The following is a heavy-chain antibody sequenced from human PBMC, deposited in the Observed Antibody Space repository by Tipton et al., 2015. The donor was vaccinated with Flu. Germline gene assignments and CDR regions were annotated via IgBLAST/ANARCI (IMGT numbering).Heavy chain of an antibody. CDR3: ASTSNYGRRIEPDFDS. J-gene: IGHJ4*02. D-gene: IGHD5-24*01. Sequence: GLVKPSETLSLTCTVSGDSMSSYYWNWIRQPAGKGLEWIGRIYASGSTTYNPSLKSRVSMSVDTSKNQFSLKLNSVTAADTAVYYCASTSNYGRRIEPDFDSWGQGTLVTVSS. V-gene: IGHV4-4*07. CDR1: GDSMSSYY. CDR2: IYASGST.